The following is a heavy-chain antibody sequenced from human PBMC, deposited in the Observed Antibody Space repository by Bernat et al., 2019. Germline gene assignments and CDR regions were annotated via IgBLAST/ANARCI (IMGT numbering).Heavy chain of an antibody. Sequence: VQLVESGGNLVQPGGSLRLSCAASGFTVSSNYMSWVRQAPGKGLEWVSTIYSDGSTYYADSVKGRFVSSRDNSKNTLFIHMSRLRADDMALYYCARQDDFWSGFVVWGQGTLVTVSS. CDR2: IYSDGST. D-gene: IGHD3-3*01. CDR3: ARQDDFWSGFVV. V-gene: IGHV3-66*04. J-gene: IGHJ5*02. CDR1: GFTVSSNY.